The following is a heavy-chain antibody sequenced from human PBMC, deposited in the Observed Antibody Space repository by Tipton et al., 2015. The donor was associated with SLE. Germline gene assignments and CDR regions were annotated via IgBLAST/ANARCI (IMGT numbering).Heavy chain of an antibody. CDR1: GGSISGYY. D-gene: IGHD3-3*01. Sequence: TLSLTCTVSGGSISGYYWSWFRQSPEKGLEWIGYMYSTGSINYNPSLKNRLSISLDTSENQFSLRLSSVTAADTANYYCARGQGFWSEPLDSWGQGTLVTVSS. CDR2: MYSTGSI. V-gene: IGHV4-4*08. J-gene: IGHJ4*02. CDR3: ARGQGFWSEPLDS.